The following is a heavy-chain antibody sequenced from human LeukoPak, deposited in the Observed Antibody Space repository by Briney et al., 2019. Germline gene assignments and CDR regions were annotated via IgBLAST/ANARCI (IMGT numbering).Heavy chain of an antibody. CDR1: GGSISSGGYY. V-gene: IGHV4-31*03. D-gene: IGHD4-17*01. CDR2: IYYSGST. J-gene: IGHJ4*02. Sequence: TPSETLSLTCTVSGGSISSGGYYWSWIRQHPGKGLEWIGYIYYSGSTYYNPSLKSRVTISVDTSKNQVSLKLTSVTAADTAVYYCARSPSYGDTFDYWGQGTLVTVSS. CDR3: ARSPSYGDTFDY.